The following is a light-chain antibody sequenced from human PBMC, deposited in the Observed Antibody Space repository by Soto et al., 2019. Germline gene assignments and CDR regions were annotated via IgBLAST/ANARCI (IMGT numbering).Light chain of an antibody. CDR1: KLGDKY. V-gene: IGLV3-1*01. CDR3: QAWDSSTHYV. Sequence: SYELTQPPSVSVSPGQTASITCSGDKLGDKYACWYQQKPGQSPVLVIYQDSKRPSGIPERFSGSNSGNTATLTISGTQAMDEAYYYCQAWDSSTHYVFGTGTKLTVL. J-gene: IGLJ1*01. CDR2: QDS.